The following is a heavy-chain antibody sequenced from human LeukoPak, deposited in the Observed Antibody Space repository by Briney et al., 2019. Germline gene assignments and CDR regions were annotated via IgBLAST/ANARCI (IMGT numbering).Heavy chain of an antibody. CDR1: GFIFNNYA. Sequence: PGGSLRLPCSASGFIFNNYAMHWVRQAPGKGLEWISVISGDGESTHYADSVKGRFTISRDNSKNTLYLQMNSLRAEDTAVYYCARDEYKADAYWGQGTLVTVSS. J-gene: IGHJ4*02. D-gene: IGHD2/OR15-2a*01. CDR3: ARDEYKADAY. V-gene: IGHV3-23*01. CDR2: ISGDGEST.